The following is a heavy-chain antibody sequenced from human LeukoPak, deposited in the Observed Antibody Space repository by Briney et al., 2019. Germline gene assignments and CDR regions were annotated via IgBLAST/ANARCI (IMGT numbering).Heavy chain of an antibody. J-gene: IGHJ4*02. V-gene: IGHV3-30*02. Sequence: GGSLRLSCAASGFSFRSYGMHWVRQAPGKGLEWVAYIQYDGSNQQYADSVKGRFTISRDNSKNTLFLQMNSLRAEDAAIYYCAKAPLGRCTGAICYCFDYWGQGTLVTVSS. D-gene: IGHD2-8*02. CDR1: GFSFRSYG. CDR3: AKAPLGRCTGAICYCFDY. CDR2: IQYDGSNQ.